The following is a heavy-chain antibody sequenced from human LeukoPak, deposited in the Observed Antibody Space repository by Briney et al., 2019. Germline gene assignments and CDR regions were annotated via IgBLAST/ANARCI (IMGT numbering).Heavy chain of an antibody. V-gene: IGHV4-4*09. CDR2: IYTRGRT. J-gene: IGHJ3*02. CDR1: GGSISSYY. CDR3: ARLLARETPAPHDRNDAFDI. D-gene: IGHD2-15*01. Sequence: SETLSLTCTVSGGSISSYYWGWIRQPPGKGLEWIGYIYTRGRTNDNPSLKSRVTISVDTSKNQFSLKLSSVTAADTAVYYCARLLARETPAPHDRNDAFDIWGQGTMVTVSS.